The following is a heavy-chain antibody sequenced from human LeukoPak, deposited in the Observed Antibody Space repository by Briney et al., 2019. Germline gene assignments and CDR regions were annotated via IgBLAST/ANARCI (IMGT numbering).Heavy chain of an antibody. CDR3: AKDPIHSSSWYNWFDP. Sequence: GGSLGLSCAASGFTFSSYAMSWVRQAPGKGLEWVSAISGSGGSAYYADSVKGRFTISRDNSKNTLYLQMNSLRAEDTAVYYCAKDPIHSSSWYNWFDPWGQGTLVTVSS. J-gene: IGHJ5*02. CDR2: ISGSGGSA. CDR1: GFTFSSYA. D-gene: IGHD6-13*01. V-gene: IGHV3-23*01.